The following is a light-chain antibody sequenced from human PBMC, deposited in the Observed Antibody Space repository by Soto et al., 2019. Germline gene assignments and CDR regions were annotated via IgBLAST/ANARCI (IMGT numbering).Light chain of an antibody. CDR3: QTWGSGTHVV. V-gene: IGLV4-69*01. J-gene: IGLJ2*01. CDR2: LTGDGSH. Sequence: QLVLTQSPSASASLGASVKLTCTLSRGHSSYAIAWHQQQAEKGPRYLMKLTGDGSHSKGDGIPDRFSGSSSGAERYLTISSLQSEDEADYYCQTWGSGTHVVFGGGTKLTVL. CDR1: RGHSSYA.